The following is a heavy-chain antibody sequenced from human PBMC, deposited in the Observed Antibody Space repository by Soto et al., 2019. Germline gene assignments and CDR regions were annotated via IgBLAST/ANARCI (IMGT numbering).Heavy chain of an antibody. J-gene: IGHJ6*02. CDR2: IYPGDSDT. CDR1: GYSFTSYW. V-gene: IGHV5-51*01. Sequence: PGESRKISCKGSGYSFTSYWINWVRQMPGKGLEWMGIIYPGDSDTRYSPSFQGQVTISADKSIDTAYLQWRSLKASDTAVYYCARHHGSPGSYFGLDVWGQGTTVTVSS. D-gene: IGHD6-13*01. CDR3: ARHHGSPGSYFGLDV.